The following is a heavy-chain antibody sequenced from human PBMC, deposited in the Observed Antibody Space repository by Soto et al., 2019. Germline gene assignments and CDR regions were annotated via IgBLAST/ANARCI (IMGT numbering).Heavy chain of an antibody. CDR2: IYYSGST. CDR1: GGSISSSSYY. D-gene: IGHD6-6*01. J-gene: IGHJ6*02. Sequence: QLQLQESGPGLVKPSETLSLTCTVSGGSISSSSYYWGWIRQPPGKGLEWIGSIYYSGSTYYNPSLKSRVTISVDTSKNQFSLKLSSVTAADTAVYYCATAYSSSSFHYSGMDVWGQGTTVTVSS. V-gene: IGHV4-39*01. CDR3: ATAYSSSSFHYSGMDV.